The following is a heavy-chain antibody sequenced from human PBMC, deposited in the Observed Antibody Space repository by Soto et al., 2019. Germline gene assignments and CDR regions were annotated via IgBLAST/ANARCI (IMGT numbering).Heavy chain of an antibody. CDR3: ARDDIVATIALDY. CDR1: GGSVSSGSYY. CDR2: IYYGGST. Sequence: QVQLQESGPGLVKPSETLSLTCTVSGGSVSSGSYYWSWIRQPPGKGLEWIGYIYYGGSTNYNPSLKSRVTISVDTSKNQFSLKLSSVTAADTAVYYCARDDIVATIALDYWGQGTLVTVSS. V-gene: IGHV4-61*01. J-gene: IGHJ4*02. D-gene: IGHD5-12*01.